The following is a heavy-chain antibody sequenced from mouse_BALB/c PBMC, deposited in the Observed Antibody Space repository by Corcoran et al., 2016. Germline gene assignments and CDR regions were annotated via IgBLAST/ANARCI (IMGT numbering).Heavy chain of an antibody. CDR2: INPYNGAT. D-gene: IGHD1-1*01. Sequence: EVQLQQSGPELVKPGASVKISCKASGYSFTGYYMHWVKQSHVKSLEWIGRINPYNGATSYNQNFKDKASLTVDKSSSTAYMELHSLTSEDSAVYYRARITTVKAMDYWGQGTSVTVSS. J-gene: IGHJ4*01. V-gene: IGHV1-26*01. CDR1: GYSFTGYY. CDR3: ARITTVKAMDY.